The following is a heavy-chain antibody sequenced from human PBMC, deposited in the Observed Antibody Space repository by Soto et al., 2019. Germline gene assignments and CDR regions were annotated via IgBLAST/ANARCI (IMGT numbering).Heavy chain of an antibody. V-gene: IGHV4-34*01. Sequence: SETLSLTCAVYGGSFSGYYCIWIRQPPGKGLEWIGEINHSGSTNYNPSLKSRVTISVDTSKDQFSLKLSSVTAADTAVYYCARGPDIVVVVAASRWFDPWGQGTLVTVSS. CDR1: GGSFSGYY. CDR3: ARGPDIVVVVAASRWFDP. J-gene: IGHJ5*02. D-gene: IGHD2-15*01. CDR2: INHSGST.